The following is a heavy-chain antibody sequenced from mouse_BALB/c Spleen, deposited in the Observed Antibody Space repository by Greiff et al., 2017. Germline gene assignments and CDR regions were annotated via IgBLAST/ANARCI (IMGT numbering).Heavy chain of an antibody. V-gene: IGHV3-2*02. CDR2: ISYSGST. CDR3: ARGFY. J-gene: IGHJ3*01. Sequence: EVQLQQSGPGLVKPSQSLSLTCTVTGYSITSDYAWNWIRQFPGNKLEWMGYISYSGSTSYNPSLKSRISITRDTSKNQFFLQLNSVTTEDTATYYCARGFYWGQGTLVTVSA. CDR1: GYSITSDYA.